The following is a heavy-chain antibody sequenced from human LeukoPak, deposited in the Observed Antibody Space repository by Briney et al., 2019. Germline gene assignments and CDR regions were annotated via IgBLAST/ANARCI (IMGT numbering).Heavy chain of an antibody. Sequence: GGSLRLSCAASGFTFSSYWMHWVRQAPGKGLVWVSRINSDGSTTSYADSVKGRFTISRDNAKNTLYLQMNSLRADDTAVYYCARECGDCYRNDAFDIWGQGTMVTVSS. J-gene: IGHJ3*02. CDR3: ARECGDCYRNDAFDI. CDR2: INSDGSTT. D-gene: IGHD2-21*02. V-gene: IGHV3-74*01. CDR1: GFTFSSYW.